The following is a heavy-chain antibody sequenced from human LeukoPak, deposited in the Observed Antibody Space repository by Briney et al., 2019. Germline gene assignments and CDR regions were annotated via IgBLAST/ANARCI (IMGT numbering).Heavy chain of an antibody. D-gene: IGHD4-17*01. CDR2: IDPSDSYT. J-gene: IGHJ4*02. Sequence: GESLKISCKGSGYSFTSYWISWVRQMPGKGLEWMGRIDPSDSYTNYSPSFQGHVTISADKSISTAYLQWSSLKASDTAMYYCARHGDSGDLEELRCDYWGQGTLVTVSS. V-gene: IGHV5-10-1*01. CDR1: GYSFTSYW. CDR3: ARHGDSGDLEELRCDY.